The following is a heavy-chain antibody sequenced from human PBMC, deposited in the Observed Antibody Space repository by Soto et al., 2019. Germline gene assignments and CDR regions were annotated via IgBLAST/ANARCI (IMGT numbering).Heavy chain of an antibody. CDR3: ARDLHCSSTSCRVAGYYYYMDV. J-gene: IGHJ6*03. CDR2: ISSSSSYI. CDR1: GFTFSSYS. Sequence: GGSLRLSCAASGFTFSSYSMNWVRQAPGKGLEWVSSISSSSSYIYYADSVKGRFTISRDNAKNSLYLQMNSLRAEDTAVYYCARDLHCSSTSCRVAGYYYYMDVWGKGTTVTVSS. D-gene: IGHD2-2*01. V-gene: IGHV3-21*01.